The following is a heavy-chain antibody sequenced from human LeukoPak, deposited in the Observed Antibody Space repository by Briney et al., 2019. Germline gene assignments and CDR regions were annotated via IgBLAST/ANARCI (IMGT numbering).Heavy chain of an antibody. Sequence: GGSLRLSCAASGFTFSDYYMSWIRRAPGKGLEWVSYISSSGSTIYYADSVKGRFTISRDNAKNSLYLQMNSLRAEDTAVYYCARDPSLVGATQYYFDYWGQGTLVTVSS. CDR2: ISSSGSTI. CDR1: GFTFSDYY. D-gene: IGHD1-26*01. V-gene: IGHV3-11*01. CDR3: ARDPSLVGATQYYFDY. J-gene: IGHJ4*02.